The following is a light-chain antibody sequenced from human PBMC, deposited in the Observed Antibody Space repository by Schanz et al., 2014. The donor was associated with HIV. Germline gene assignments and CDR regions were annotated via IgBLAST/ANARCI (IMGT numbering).Light chain of an antibody. Sequence: QSALTQPPSASGSPGQSVSISCTGTSSDVGGYNYVSWYQQHPGKAPKLMIYEVSNRPSGVSNRFSGSKSGNTASLTISGLQAEDEADYYCSSYTVISTGVFGTGTKLTVL. CDR3: SSYTVISTGV. V-gene: IGLV2-14*01. CDR1: SSDVGGYNY. CDR2: EVS. J-gene: IGLJ1*01.